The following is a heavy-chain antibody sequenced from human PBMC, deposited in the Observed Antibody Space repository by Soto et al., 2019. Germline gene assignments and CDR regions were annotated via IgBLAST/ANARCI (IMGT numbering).Heavy chain of an antibody. D-gene: IGHD3-22*01. CDR2: ISSSGNTI. J-gene: IGHJ5*02. CDR1: GFTFSDYY. CDR3: ARVIRTPYYYNTSGYYSRWFDP. Sequence: GGSLRLSCAVSGFTFSDYYMTWIRQGPGKGLEWLSYISSSGNTIYYADSVKGRFAISRDNAKNSLYLQMNSLRAEDTAVYYCARVIRTPYYYNTSGYYSRWFDPWGQGTLVTVSS. V-gene: IGHV3-11*01.